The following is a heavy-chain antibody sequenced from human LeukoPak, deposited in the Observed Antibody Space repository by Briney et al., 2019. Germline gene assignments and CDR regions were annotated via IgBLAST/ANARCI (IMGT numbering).Heavy chain of an antibody. V-gene: IGHV3-23*01. CDR3: ASHYYDSRGYYYNDY. CDR2: ISGSGGST. CDR1: GFTFSSYA. D-gene: IGHD3-22*01. Sequence: GGSLRLSCAASGFTFSSYAMSWVRQAPGKGLEWVSAISGSGGSTYYADSVKGRFTISRDSSKNTLYLQMNSLRAEDTAVYYCASHYYDSRGYYYNDYWGQGTLVTVSS. J-gene: IGHJ4*02.